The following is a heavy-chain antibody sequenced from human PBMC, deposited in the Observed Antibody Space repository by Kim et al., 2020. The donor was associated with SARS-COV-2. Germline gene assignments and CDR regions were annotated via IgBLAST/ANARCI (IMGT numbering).Heavy chain of an antibody. CDR1: GGSISSGGYY. Sequence: SETLSLTCTVSGGSISSGGYYWSWIRQHPGKGLEWIGYIYYSGSTYYNPSLKSRVTISVDTSKNQFSLKLSSVTAADTAVYYCARGIGGSDFWSGSSDAFDIWGQGTMVTVSS. D-gene: IGHD3-3*01. J-gene: IGHJ3*02. CDR2: IYYSGST. CDR3: ARGIGGSDFWSGSSDAFDI. V-gene: IGHV4-31*03.